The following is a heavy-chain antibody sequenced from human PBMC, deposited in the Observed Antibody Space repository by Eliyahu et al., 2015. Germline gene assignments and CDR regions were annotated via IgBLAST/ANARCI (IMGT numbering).Heavy chain of an antibody. CDR3: ARMDTSGTKFDY. V-gene: IGHV2-70*04. Sequence: LVKPTQTLTLTCTFSGFSLSTSGMRVSWIRQPPGKALEWLARIDWDNDKFYSTSLKTRLTISKDTSKNQVVLTMTNMDPVDTATYYCARMDTSGTKFDYWGQGTLVTVSS. J-gene: IGHJ4*02. CDR2: IDWDNDK. D-gene: IGHD3-22*01. CDR1: GFSLSTSGMR.